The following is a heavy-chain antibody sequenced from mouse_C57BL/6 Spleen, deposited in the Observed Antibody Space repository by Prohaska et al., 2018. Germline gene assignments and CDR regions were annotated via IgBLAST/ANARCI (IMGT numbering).Heavy chain of an antibody. CDR1: GFSLTSYC. CDR3: AKPGQDDYDLLYAMDY. Sequence: LVAPSQSLSITCTVSGFSLTSYCVSWVRQPPGKGLEWLGVIWGDGSTNYHSALISRLSISKDNSKSQVFLKLNSLQTDDTATYYCAKPGQDDYDLLYAMDYWGQGTSVTVSS. J-gene: IGHJ4*01. V-gene: IGHV2-3*01. CDR2: IWGDGST. D-gene: IGHD2-4*01.